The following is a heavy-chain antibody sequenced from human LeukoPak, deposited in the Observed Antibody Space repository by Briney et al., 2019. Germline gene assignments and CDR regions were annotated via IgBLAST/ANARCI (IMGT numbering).Heavy chain of an antibody. J-gene: IGHJ4*02. V-gene: IGHV4-34*01. Sequence: PSETLSLTCTVSGGSISSYYWSWIRQPPGKGLEWIGEINHSGSTNYNPSLKSRVTISVDTSKNQFSLKLSSVTAADTAVYYCARCEYCSGGSCYSFADYWGQGTLVTVSS. D-gene: IGHD2-15*01. CDR1: GGSISSYY. CDR3: ARCEYCSGGSCYSFADY. CDR2: INHSGST.